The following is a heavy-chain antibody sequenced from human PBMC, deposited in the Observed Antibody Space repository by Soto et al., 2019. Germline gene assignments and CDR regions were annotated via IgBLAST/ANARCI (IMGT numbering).Heavy chain of an antibody. D-gene: IGHD2-15*01. CDR3: ARLYSRAYDI. V-gene: IGHV3-23*01. Sequence: EVQLLESGGGLVQPGGSLRLSCAASGFTFSSYAMTWVRQTPGQGLWWVSTVTAGGDNTYHADSVKGRFTISRDTSKNTLYLQMNSLRVEDTAIYHCARLYSRAYDIWGQGTMVTVSS. J-gene: IGHJ3*02. CDR2: VTAGGDNT. CDR1: GFTFSSYA.